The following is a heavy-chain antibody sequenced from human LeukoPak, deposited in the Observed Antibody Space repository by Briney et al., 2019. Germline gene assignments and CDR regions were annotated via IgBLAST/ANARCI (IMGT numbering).Heavy chain of an antibody. J-gene: IGHJ4*02. V-gene: IGHV3-30-3*01. CDR3: ARDQYGIAVVEYYFDY. CDR2: ISYDGSNK. D-gene: IGHD6-19*01. Sequence: GGSLRLSCAASGFTFSSYAMHWVRQAPGKGLEWVAVISYDGSNKYYADSVKGRFTISRDNSKNTLYLQMNSLRAEDTAVYYCARDQYGIAVVEYYFDYWGQGTLVTVSS. CDR1: GFTFSSYA.